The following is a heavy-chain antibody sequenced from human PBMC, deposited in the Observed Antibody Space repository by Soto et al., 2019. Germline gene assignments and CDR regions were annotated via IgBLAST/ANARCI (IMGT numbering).Heavy chain of an antibody. J-gene: IGHJ4*02. D-gene: IGHD2-15*01. CDR3: AKDGGGFLFLDN. CDR1: GFSISRHG. CDR2: SSYDGSNR. V-gene: IGHV3-30*18. Sequence: QVKLVESGGGVVQPGRSLRLSCTASGFSISRHGMHWVRQAPGKGLEWVAVSSYDGSNRYYGESVKGRFTISRDNPENTVYLEMNSLRGEDTAVYYCAKDGGGFLFLDNWGQGTLVTVSS.